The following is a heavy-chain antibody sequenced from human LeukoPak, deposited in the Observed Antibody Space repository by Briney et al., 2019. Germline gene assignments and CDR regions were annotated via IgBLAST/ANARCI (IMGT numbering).Heavy chain of an antibody. CDR1: GYTLTELS. CDR3: AMSGFGESQS. V-gene: IGHV1-24*01. D-gene: IGHD3-10*01. CDR2: FDPEDGET. J-gene: IGHJ5*02. Sequence: GASVKVSCKVSGYTLTELSMHWVRQAPGKGLEWMGGFDPEDGETIYAQKFQGRVTITADESTSTAYMELSSLRSEDTAVYYCAMSGFGESQSWGQGTLVTVSS.